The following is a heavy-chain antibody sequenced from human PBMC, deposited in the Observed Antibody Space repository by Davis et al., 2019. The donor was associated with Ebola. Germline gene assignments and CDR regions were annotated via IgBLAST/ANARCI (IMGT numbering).Heavy chain of an antibody. Sequence: SVKVSCKASGYTFTTYGISWVRQAPGQGLEWMGGIIPIFGTQTYAQRFQDRVTFTADESTGTAFMEVHSLTPEDTAVYYCARHAYHDIITAPAWFDPWGQGTLVTVSS. CDR1: GYTFTTYG. J-gene: IGHJ5*02. D-gene: IGHD3-9*01. CDR2: IIPIFGTQ. CDR3: ARHAYHDIITAPAWFDP. V-gene: IGHV1-69*13.